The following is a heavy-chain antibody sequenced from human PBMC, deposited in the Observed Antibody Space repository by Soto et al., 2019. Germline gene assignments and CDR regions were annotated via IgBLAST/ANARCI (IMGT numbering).Heavy chain of an antibody. J-gene: IGHJ4*02. Sequence: EVRLLESGGGLVKPGGSLRLSCAPSGLTFSNYAMSWVRQAPGGGLAWVSSMSGSSSTTYYADSVRGRFTISRDRSKNTLYLQMSSLRAEDTALYYCAKNQERELPRVIDFWGQGTLVTVSS. CDR2: MSGSSSTT. V-gene: IGHV3-23*01. CDR1: GLTFSNYA. D-gene: IGHD1-7*01. CDR3: AKNQERELPRVIDF.